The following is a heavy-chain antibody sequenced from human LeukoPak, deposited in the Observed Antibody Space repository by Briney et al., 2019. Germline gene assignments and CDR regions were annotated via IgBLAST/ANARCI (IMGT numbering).Heavy chain of an antibody. J-gene: IGHJ6*03. CDR1: GFIVSTNY. CDR3: ARDWAYCGGDCYLREAYYYYMDV. Sequence: GGSLRLSCAASGFIVSTNYMSWVRQAPGKGLEWVSVIYSGGNTYYADSVKGRFTISRDNSKNTLYLQMNSLRAEDTAVYYCARDWAYCGGDCYLREAYYYYMDVWGKGTTVIVSS. D-gene: IGHD2-21*02. CDR2: IYSGGNT. V-gene: IGHV3-66*02.